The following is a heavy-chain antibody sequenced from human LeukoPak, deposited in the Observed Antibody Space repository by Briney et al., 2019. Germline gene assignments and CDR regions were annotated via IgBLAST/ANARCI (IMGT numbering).Heavy chain of an antibody. V-gene: IGHV4-59*01. J-gene: IGHJ2*01. Sequence: SETLSLTCTVSGGSISSYYWSWIRQPPGKGLEWIGYIYTSGSTNYNPSLKSRVTISVDTSKNQFSLKLSSVTAADTAVYYCARDPSRKPYGGRWYFDLWGRGTLVTVSS. CDR2: IYTSGST. D-gene: IGHD4-23*01. CDR1: GGSISSYY. CDR3: ARDPSRKPYGGRWYFDL.